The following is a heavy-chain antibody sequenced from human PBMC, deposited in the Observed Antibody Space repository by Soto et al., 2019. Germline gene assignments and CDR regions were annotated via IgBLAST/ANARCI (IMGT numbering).Heavy chain of an antibody. V-gene: IGHV3-73*01. J-gene: IGHJ4*02. CDR2: IRSKANNYAT. D-gene: IGHD2-21*02. CDR1: GFSFSASA. CDR3: AKQIYGGNS. Sequence: GGSLRLSCATSGFSFSASAMHWVRQVSGEGLEWVARIRSKANNYATTYAPSVKGRFTISRDDSENTVYLQMNSLKTEDTAIYYCAKQIYGGNSWGQGTLVTVSS.